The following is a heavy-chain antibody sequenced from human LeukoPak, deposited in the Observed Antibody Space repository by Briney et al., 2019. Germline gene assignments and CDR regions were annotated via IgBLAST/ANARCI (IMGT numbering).Heavy chain of an antibody. CDR1: GFTFSSYG. Sequence: TGGSLRLSCAASGFTFSSYGMHWVRQAPGKGLEWVSSISSSSSYIYYADSVKGRFTISRDNAKNTLYLQMNSLRAEDTAVYYCARDLDIVGVSSAGDSFDIWGQGTMVTVSS. J-gene: IGHJ3*02. D-gene: IGHD2-15*01. CDR3: ARDLDIVGVSSAGDSFDI. CDR2: ISSSSSYI. V-gene: IGHV3-21*01.